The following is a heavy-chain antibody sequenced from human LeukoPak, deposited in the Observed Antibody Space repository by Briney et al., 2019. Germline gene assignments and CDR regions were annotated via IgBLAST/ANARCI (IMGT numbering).Heavy chain of an antibody. J-gene: IGHJ4*02. CDR1: GVSVNSRSFY. V-gene: IGHV4-39*01. CDR2: VYSSGNV. CDR3: VRGAMVSKPGDF. D-gene: IGHD2/OR15-2a*01. Sequence: SETLSLTCSVSGVSVNSRSFYWNWVRQPPGKGLEWLGSVYSSGNVYQSPSLQSRGAISVDTSNNSFSLTLKSVTAADTAVYFCVRGAMVSKPGDFWGQGALVIVSS.